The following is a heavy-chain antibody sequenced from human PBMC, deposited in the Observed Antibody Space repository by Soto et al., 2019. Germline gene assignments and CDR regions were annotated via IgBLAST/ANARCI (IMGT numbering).Heavy chain of an antibody. V-gene: IGHV4-39*01. D-gene: IGHD2-15*01. CDR3: ARLVAGNSGSCKFDP. J-gene: IGHJ5*02. CDR1: GGSISSSSYF. Sequence: QLQLQESGPGLVTPSETLSLTCTVSGGSISSSSYFWAWVRQSPAKGLEWIGSINYRRTTFYIASLKSLVTISIDTSKNQFALRLNSVNAADTAVYYCARLVAGNSGSCKFDPCGQGTLVTVSS. CDR2: INYRRTT.